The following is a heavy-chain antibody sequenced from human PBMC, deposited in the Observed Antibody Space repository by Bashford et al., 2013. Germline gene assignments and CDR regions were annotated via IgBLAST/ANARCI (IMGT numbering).Heavy chain of an antibody. CDR2: INPNSGGT. Sequence: FTGYYMHWVRQAPGQGLEWMGWINPNSGGTNYAQKFQGRVTMTRNTSVNTAYMELSSLRSEDTAMYFCARGEGWSYSHEYFEHWGQGTLVTVSS. V-gene: IGHV1-2*02. D-gene: IGHD1-26*01. CDR1: FTGYY. CDR3: ARGEGWSYSHEYFEH. J-gene: IGHJ1*01.